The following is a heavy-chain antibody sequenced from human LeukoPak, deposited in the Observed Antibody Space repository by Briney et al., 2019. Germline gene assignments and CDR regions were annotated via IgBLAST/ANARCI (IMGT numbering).Heavy chain of an antibody. V-gene: IGHV3-21*01. J-gene: IGHJ6*02. CDR1: GFTFSIYS. Sequence: GGSLRLSCAASGFTFSIYSMIWVRQAPGKGREWVSSISSGSSYIYYADSVKGRFTISRDNAKNSLYLQMNSLRAEDTSVYYCAIDSDIVVVPAAHYRMDVWDQGPTVTVSS. D-gene: IGHD2-2*01. CDR2: ISSGSSYI. CDR3: AIDSDIVVVPAAHYRMDV.